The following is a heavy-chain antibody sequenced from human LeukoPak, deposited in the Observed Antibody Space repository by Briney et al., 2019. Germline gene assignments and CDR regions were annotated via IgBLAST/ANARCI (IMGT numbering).Heavy chain of an antibody. J-gene: IGHJ3*02. V-gene: IGHV3-21*01. CDR1: GFTFSSYS. CDR3: ARRRVLGAKVFDI. Sequence: SGGSLRLSCGASGFTFSSYSMNWVRQAPGKGLEWVSSISSSSSYIYYADSVKGRFTISRDNAKHSLYMQMNSLRAKDTSVYYCARRRVLGAKVFDILGQGTMVTVSS. CDR2: ISSSSSYI. D-gene: IGHD1-26*01.